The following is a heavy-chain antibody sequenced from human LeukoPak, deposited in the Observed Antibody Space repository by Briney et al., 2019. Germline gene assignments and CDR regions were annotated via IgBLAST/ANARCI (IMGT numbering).Heavy chain of an antibody. CDR1: GASINTYF. J-gene: IGHJ4*02. CDR3: ARAGLVRSSVHAFDN. Sequence: SETLSLTCTVSGASINTYFWAWIRQPADKGLQWIGHLSTTGSPNYNPSLKSRLTMSVDTSKNHLSLSLRSVTAADTAVYYCARAGLVRSSVHAFDNWGPGTLVTVST. D-gene: IGHD6-6*01. CDR2: LSTTGSP. V-gene: IGHV4-4*07.